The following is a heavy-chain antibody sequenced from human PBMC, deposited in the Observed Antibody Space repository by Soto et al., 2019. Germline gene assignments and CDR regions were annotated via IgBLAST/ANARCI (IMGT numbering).Heavy chain of an antibody. J-gene: IGHJ4*02. CDR1: GFTVSSNY. CDR3: ARGYDVDYYFEY. D-gene: IGHD2-2*01. V-gene: IGHV3-66*01. Sequence: PGGSLRLSCAPPGFTVSSNYMSLVRQAPGKGLEWGSVIYSGGSTYYADSVKGRFTLSRDNSKNTLYLQMNSLTAEDTAVYYCARGYDVDYYFEYWGQGTLVTVSS. CDR2: IYSGGST.